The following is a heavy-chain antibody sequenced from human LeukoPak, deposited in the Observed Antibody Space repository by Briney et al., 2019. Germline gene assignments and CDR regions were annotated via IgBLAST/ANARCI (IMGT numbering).Heavy chain of an antibody. D-gene: IGHD3-22*01. J-gene: IGHJ4*02. CDR3: ARDIFYYDSSGPGRYFDY. Sequence: PGGSLRLSCAASGFTFDDYGMSWVRHAPGKGLEWVSGINWSGGSTGYADSVKGRFTISRDNAKNSLYLQMNSLRAEDTALYYCARDIFYYDSSGPGRYFDYWGQGTLVTVSS. CDR2: INWSGGST. CDR1: GFTFDDYG. V-gene: IGHV3-20*04.